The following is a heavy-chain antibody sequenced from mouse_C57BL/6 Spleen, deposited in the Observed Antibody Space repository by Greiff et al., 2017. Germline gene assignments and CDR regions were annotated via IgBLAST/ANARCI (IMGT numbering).Heavy chain of an antibody. CDR2: ISYDGSN. V-gene: IGHV3-6*01. Sequence: ESGPGLVKPSQSLSLTCSVTGYSITSGYYWNWIRQFPGNKLEWMGYISYDGSNNYNPSLKNRISITRDTSKNQFFLKLNSVTTEDTATYYCARDRGDYYGSSFDYWGQGTTLTVSS. CDR3: ARDRGDYYGSSFDY. J-gene: IGHJ2*01. CDR1: GYSITSGYY. D-gene: IGHD1-1*01.